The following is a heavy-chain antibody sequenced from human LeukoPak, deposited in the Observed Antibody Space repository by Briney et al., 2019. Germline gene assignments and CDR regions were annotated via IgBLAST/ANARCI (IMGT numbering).Heavy chain of an antibody. V-gene: IGHV1-2*02. CDR2: VNPTRGGT. CDR1: GYTFTSYY. CDR3: ATVYYYYDSSGSLTLYFDY. D-gene: IGHD3-22*01. J-gene: IGHJ4*02. Sequence: ASVKVSCKPSGYTFTSYYMHWVRQAPGQGREWMGWVNPTRGGTNYAQKFQGRVTMTRDTSISTAYMELSRLRSDDTAVYYCATVYYYYDSSGSLTLYFDYWGQGTLVTVSS.